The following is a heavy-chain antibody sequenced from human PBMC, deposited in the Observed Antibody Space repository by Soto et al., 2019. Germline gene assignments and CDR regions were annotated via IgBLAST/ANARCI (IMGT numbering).Heavy chain of an antibody. J-gene: IGHJ4*02. Sequence: SETLSLTCTVSGGSISSYYWSWIRQPPGKGLEWIGYIYYSGSTNYNPSLKSRVTISVDTSKNQFSLKLSSVTAADTAVYYCARLGDDYIWGSYRPFDYWGQGTLVTVSS. D-gene: IGHD3-16*02. CDR1: GGSISSYY. V-gene: IGHV4-59*08. CDR2: IYYSGST. CDR3: ARLGDDYIWGSYRPFDY.